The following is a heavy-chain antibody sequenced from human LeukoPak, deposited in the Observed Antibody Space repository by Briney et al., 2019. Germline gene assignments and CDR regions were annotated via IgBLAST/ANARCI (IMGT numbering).Heavy chain of an antibody. CDR2: INPNGGGT. CDR3: ARTGGIAVAGDGFDY. CDR1: GYTFTGYY. D-gene: IGHD6-19*01. Sequence: ASVKVSCKASGYTFTGYYMHWVRQAPGQGLEWMGWINPNGGGTNYAQKFQGRVTMTRDTSISTAYMELSRLRSDDTAVYYCARTGGIAVAGDGFDYWGQGTLVTVSS. J-gene: IGHJ4*02. V-gene: IGHV1-2*02.